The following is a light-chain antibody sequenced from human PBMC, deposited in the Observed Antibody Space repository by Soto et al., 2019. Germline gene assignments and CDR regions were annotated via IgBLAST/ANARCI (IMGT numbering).Light chain of an antibody. Sequence: ENVLTQDPGTLSLSQGERATLSCRASQSVSSTYLAWYQQKPGQAPRLLIYGASTRATGIPPRFSGSGSGTDFTLTINSLAPEDFAIYYCHQRQSWPRTFCQVTNVDIK. CDR1: QSVSSTY. CDR2: GAS. CDR3: HQRQSWPRT. V-gene: IGKV3-20*01. J-gene: IGKJ1*01.